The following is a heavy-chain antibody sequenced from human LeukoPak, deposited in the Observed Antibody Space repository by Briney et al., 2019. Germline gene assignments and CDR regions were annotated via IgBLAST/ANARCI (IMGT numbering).Heavy chain of an antibody. CDR2: ISYDGSNK. J-gene: IGHJ4*02. CDR1: GFTFSSYA. CDR3: ARDRYCSGGSCYSFDY. V-gene: IGHV3-30*04. Sequence: PGGSLRLSCAASGFTFSSYAMHWVRQAPGKGLEWVAVISYDGSNKYYADSVKGRFTISRDNSKNTLYLQMNSLRAEDTAVYYCARDRYCSGGSCYSFDYWGQGTLVTVSS. D-gene: IGHD2-15*01.